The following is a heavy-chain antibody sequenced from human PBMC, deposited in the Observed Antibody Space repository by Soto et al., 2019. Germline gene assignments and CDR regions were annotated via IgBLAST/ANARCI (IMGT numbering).Heavy chain of an antibody. V-gene: IGHV1-18*01. CDR1: GYTFTSYG. J-gene: IGHJ6*02. CDR3: AMVDVYVTPSPQDV. D-gene: IGHD3-16*01. Sequence: ASVKVSCKASGYTFTSYGIAWARQAPGQGLEWMGWINTYNGNTNYAQNLQGRVTLTTDTSTSTAYMELTSLRSNDTAIYYCAMVDVYVTPSPQDVWGQGTTVTVS. CDR2: INTYNGNT.